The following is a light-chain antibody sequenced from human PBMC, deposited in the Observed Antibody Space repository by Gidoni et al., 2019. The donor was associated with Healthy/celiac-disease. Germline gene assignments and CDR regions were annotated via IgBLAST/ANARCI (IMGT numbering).Light chain of an antibody. CDR1: QSVSSY. CDR2: DAS. CDR3: QQRSNWPAT. Sequence: EIVLTQSPATLSLSPGERATLSCRASQSVSSYLAWYQQKPGQAPRLLIYDASSGSGTDFTLTISSLEPEDFAVYYCQQRSNWPATFGGGTKVEIK. V-gene: IGKV3-11*01. J-gene: IGKJ4*01.